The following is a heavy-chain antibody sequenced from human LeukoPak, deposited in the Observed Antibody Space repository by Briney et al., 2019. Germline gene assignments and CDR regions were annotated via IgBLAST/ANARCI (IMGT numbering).Heavy chain of an antibody. CDR3: AKGASYLDY. Sequence: GGSLRLSCAASGFPFSSYAMSWVRQAPGKGLEWVSPITNSGGTTYYADSVKGRFTISRDNSKNTLYLQMNSLRAEDTAVYYCAKGASYLDYWGQGTLVTVSS. CDR2: ITNSGGTT. CDR1: GFPFSSYA. V-gene: IGHV3-23*01. J-gene: IGHJ4*02.